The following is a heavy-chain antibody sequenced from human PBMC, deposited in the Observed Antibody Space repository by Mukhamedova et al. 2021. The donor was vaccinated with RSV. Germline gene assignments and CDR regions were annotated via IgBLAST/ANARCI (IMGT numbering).Heavy chain of an antibody. Sequence: GKGLEWIGEINHSGSTNYNPSLKSRVTISVDTSKNQFSLKLSSVTAADTAVYYCARQRGVNWNYAYYYYGMDVWGQGTPVTFSS. V-gene: IGHV4-34*01. D-gene: IGHD1-7*01. CDR2: INHSGST. CDR3: ARQRGVNWNYAYYYYGMDV. J-gene: IGHJ6*02.